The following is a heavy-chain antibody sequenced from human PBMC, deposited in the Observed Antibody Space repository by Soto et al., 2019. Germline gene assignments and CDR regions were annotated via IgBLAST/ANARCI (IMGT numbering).Heavy chain of an antibody. J-gene: IGHJ6*01. CDR3: ARVKYSPPYYSCYGMHG. CDR1: GYTFTSYG. V-gene: IGHV1-18*01. CDR2: ISAYNGNT. D-gene: IGHD5-18*01. Sequence: VQLVQSGAAVKKPGASVKVSCKASGYTFTSYGISWVRQAPGQGLEWMGWISAYNGNTNYAQKLQGRVTMTTDTSTSTAYMELRSLRSDDTAVYYCARVKYSPPYYSCYGMHGWGQGTTVTVSS.